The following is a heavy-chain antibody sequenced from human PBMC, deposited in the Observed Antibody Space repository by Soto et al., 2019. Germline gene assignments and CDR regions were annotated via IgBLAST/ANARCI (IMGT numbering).Heavy chain of an antibody. CDR2: IYYSGST. CDR1: GGSIRSYY. CDR3: ARHGSIAVAPNY. V-gene: IGHV4-59*08. D-gene: IGHD6-19*01. Sequence: PSETLSLTCTVSGGSIRSYYWSWIRQPPGKGLEWIGYIYYSGSTNYNPSLKSRVTISVDTSKNQLSLKLSSVTAADTAVYYCARHGSIAVAPNYWGQGALVTVS. J-gene: IGHJ4*02.